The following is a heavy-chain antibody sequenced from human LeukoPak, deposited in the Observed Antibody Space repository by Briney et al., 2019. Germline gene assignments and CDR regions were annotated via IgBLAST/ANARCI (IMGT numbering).Heavy chain of an antibody. D-gene: IGHD3-10*01. V-gene: IGHV4-34*01. J-gene: IGHJ4*02. CDR3: ARVRRFGELHYYFDY. CDR1: GVSFSGYY. CDR2: INHSGST. Sequence: AETLSLTCAVYGVSFSGYYWSWIRQPPGKGLEWMGEINHSGSTKYNPSLKSRVTISVDTSKNQFSLKLSSVTAADTAVYYCARVRRFGELHYYFDYWGQETLVTVSS.